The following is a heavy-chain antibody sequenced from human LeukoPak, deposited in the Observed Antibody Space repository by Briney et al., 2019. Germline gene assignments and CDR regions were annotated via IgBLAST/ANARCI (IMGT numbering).Heavy chain of an antibody. V-gene: IGHV3-21*01. CDR3: ARDGSRGNLVTAPDF. J-gene: IGHJ4*02. D-gene: IGHD2-21*02. Sequence: GGSLRLSCDVSGFTFSTYSLNWVRQAPGKGLEWVSSISSSSSYIYYADTVKGRFTISRDNAKNSLYLQMNSLRAEDTAVYYCARDGSRGNLVTAPDFWGQGTLVTVSS. CDR1: GFTFSTYS. CDR2: ISSSSSYI.